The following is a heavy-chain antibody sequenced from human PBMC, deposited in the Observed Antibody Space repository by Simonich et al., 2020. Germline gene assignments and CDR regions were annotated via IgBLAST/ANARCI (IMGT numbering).Heavy chain of an antibody. V-gene: IGHV4-39*01. CDR1: GGSISSSGDY. CDR2: IYYSGGT. CDR3: ARHAGFAFDI. J-gene: IGHJ3*02. Sequence: QLQLQESGPGLVKPSETLSLPCTVSGGSISSSGDYWGWIRQPPGKGLEWIGSIYYSGGTYYNPALKRRVTISVYTSKNQFSLKLSSVTAADTAVYYCARHAGFAFDIWGQGTMVTVSS. D-gene: IGHD6-13*01.